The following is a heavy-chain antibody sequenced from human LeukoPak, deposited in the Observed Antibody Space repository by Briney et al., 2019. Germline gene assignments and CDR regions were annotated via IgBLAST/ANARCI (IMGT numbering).Heavy chain of an antibody. Sequence: GGSLRLSCAASGFIFSNYNMNWVRQAPGKGLEWVSSISSSSGTTYYADSVKGRFTISGDNAKNSLYLQMNSLRAEDTAVYYCARALGYSYGYAVDYWGQGTLVTVSS. CDR1: GFIFSNYN. CDR2: ISSSSGTT. CDR3: ARALGYSYGYAVDY. J-gene: IGHJ4*02. V-gene: IGHV3-48*01. D-gene: IGHD5-18*01.